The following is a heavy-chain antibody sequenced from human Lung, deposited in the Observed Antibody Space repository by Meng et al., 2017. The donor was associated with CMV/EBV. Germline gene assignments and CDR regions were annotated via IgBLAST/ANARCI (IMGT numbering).Heavy chain of an antibody. D-gene: IGHD6-6*01. Sequence: SETLSLXCTVSGGSVISGSYYWSWIRQPPGKGLEWIGYIYYSGSTNYNPSLKSRVTMSIDTSKNQFSLKLSSVTAADTAVYYCAKQSIAARSDYWGQGTLVT. J-gene: IGHJ4*01. CDR3: AKQSIAARSDY. CDR1: GGSVISGSYY. CDR2: IYYSGST. V-gene: IGHV4-61*01.